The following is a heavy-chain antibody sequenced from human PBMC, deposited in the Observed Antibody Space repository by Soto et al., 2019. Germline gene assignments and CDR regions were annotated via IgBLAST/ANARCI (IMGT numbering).Heavy chain of an antibody. CDR1: GGTFNREP. CDR3: ARGGKLGGDLAV. D-gene: IGHD3-10*01. Sequence: QAQLVQSGAEVKKPGSPVKVSCKASGGTFNREPFSWVRQAPGQGLQWMGRIIPVLDLADYAQKFEGRVTITADTSTTTVYLDLSGLGSDDTAVYYCARGGKLGGDLAVWGKGTPVIVSS. J-gene: IGHJ6*04. CDR2: IIPVLDLA. V-gene: IGHV1-69*02.